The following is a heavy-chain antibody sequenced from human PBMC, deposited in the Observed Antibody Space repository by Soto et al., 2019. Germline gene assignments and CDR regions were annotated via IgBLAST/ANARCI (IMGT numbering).Heavy chain of an antibody. CDR2: IPNNRSH. J-gene: IGHJ4*02. V-gene: IGHV4-61*01. CDR3: ARTGWGGHX. CDR1: GGSVRTGSYH. Sequence: SDTLSLTFSVSGGSVRTGSYHWSWIRQPPGKGLELIGFIPNNRSHDYNPSLKSRVVVSIDRSKNQFSLKVNSVTAADTAVYFCARTGWGGHXWGQGTLVTVSX. D-gene: IGHD6-19*01.